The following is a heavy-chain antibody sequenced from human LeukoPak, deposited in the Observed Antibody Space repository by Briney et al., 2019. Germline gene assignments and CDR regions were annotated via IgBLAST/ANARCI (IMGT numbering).Heavy chain of an antibody. CDR3: ARGPLIAARQAYFDY. Sequence: ASVKVSCKASGGTFSSYAISWVRQAPGQGLEWMGGIIPIFGTANYAQKFQGRVTITTDESTSTAYMELSSLRSEDTAVYYCARGPLIAARQAYFDYWGQGTQVTVSS. V-gene: IGHV1-69*05. D-gene: IGHD6-6*01. J-gene: IGHJ4*02. CDR2: IIPIFGTA. CDR1: GGTFSSYA.